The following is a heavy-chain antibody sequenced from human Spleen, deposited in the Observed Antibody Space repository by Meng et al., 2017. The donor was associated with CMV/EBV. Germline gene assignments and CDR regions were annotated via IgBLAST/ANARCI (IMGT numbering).Heavy chain of an antibody. CDR3: ARETGYCSSTSCSRPPMDV. CDR1: GFTFDDYA. D-gene: IGHD2-2*03. V-gene: IGHV3-9*01. J-gene: IGHJ6*02. Sequence: GGSLRLSCAASGFTFDDYAMHWVRQAPGKGLEWVSGISWNSGSIGYADSVKGRFTISRDNAKNSLYLQMNSLRAEDTALYYCARETGYCSSTSCSRPPMDVWGQGTTVTVSS. CDR2: ISWNSGSI.